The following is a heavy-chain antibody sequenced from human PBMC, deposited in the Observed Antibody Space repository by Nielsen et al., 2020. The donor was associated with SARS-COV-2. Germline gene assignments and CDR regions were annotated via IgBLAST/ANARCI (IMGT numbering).Heavy chain of an antibody. CDR3: AKVGRSSSWYQPLRSIPAAGSDYFDY. CDR1: GFTFSSYA. D-gene: IGHD6-13*01. CDR2: ISGSGGST. V-gene: IGHV3-23*01. J-gene: IGHJ4*02. Sequence: GESLKISCAASGFTFSSYAMSWVRQAPGKGLEWVSAISGSGGSTYYADSVKGRFTISRDNSKNTLYLQMNSLRAEDTAVYYCAKVGRSSSWYQPLRSIPAAGSDYFDYWGQGTLVTVSS.